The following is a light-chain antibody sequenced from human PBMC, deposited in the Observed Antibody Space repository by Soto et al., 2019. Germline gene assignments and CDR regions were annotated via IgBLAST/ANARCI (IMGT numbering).Light chain of an antibody. J-gene: IGKJ3*01. CDR2: DAS. CDR1: QSVSSY. Sequence: EIVLTQSPATLSLSPGERATLSCRASQSVSSYLAWYQQKRGQAPSLLIYDASNRATGIPARFSGSGSGTDFTLTISSLEPEDFAVYYCQQRSDWPTFGPGTKVDIK. V-gene: IGKV3-11*01. CDR3: QQRSDWPT.